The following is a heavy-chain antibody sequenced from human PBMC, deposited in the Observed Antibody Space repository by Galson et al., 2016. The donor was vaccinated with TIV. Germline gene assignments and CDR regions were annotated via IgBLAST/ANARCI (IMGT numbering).Heavy chain of an antibody. CDR1: GYTFTHHA. Sequence: SVKVSCKASGYTFTHHALHWVRQAPGQRLEWMAWINAGNGNTKFSQKMQGRVTLTTDTSASTAYMELTSLRSDDTAVYYCARPPYCGGDCYKYVLWGQGTLVTVSS. CDR2: INAGNGNT. J-gene: IGHJ4*02. CDR3: ARPPYCGGDCYKYVL. D-gene: IGHD2-21*01. V-gene: IGHV1-3*01.